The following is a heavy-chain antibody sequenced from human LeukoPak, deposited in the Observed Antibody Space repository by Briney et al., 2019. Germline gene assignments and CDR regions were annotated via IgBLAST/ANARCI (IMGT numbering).Heavy chain of an antibody. CDR2: INHSGST. CDR3: ARGRPDIVVVPAASGRLTNWFDP. Sequence: SETLSLTCAVYGGSFSGYYWSWIRQPPGKGLEWIGEINHSGSTNYNPSLKSRVTISVDTSKNQFSLKLSSVTAADTAVYYCARGRPDIVVVPAASGRLTNWFDPWGQGTLVTVSS. D-gene: IGHD2-2*01. CDR1: GGSFSGYY. J-gene: IGHJ5*02. V-gene: IGHV4-34*01.